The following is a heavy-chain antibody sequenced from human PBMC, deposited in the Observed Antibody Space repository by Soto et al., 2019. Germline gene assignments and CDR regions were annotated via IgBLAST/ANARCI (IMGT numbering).Heavy chain of an antibody. Sequence: ASVKVSCKASGYTFTSYGISWVRQAPGQGLEGMGWISAYNGNTNYAQKLQGRVTMTTDTSTSTAYMELRSLRSDDTAVYYCARIVTLRSPPDYWGQGTLVTVSS. CDR3: ARIVTLRSPPDY. J-gene: IGHJ4*02. CDR1: GYTFTSYG. CDR2: ISAYNGNT. V-gene: IGHV1-18*01. D-gene: IGHD3-16*02.